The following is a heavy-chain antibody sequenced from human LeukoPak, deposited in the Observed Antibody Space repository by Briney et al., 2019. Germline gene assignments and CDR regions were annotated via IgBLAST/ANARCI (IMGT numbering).Heavy chain of an antibody. CDR3: ARDLIAAAGTNY. J-gene: IGHJ4*02. V-gene: IGHV3-30-3*01. CDR1: GFSFSSYA. Sequence: GGSLRLSCAASGFSFSSYAMHWVRQAPGKGLEWVAVISYDGSNKYYADSVKGRFTISRDNSKNTLYLQMNSLRAEDTAVYHCARDLIAAAGTNYWGQGTLVTVSS. D-gene: IGHD6-13*01. CDR2: ISYDGSNK.